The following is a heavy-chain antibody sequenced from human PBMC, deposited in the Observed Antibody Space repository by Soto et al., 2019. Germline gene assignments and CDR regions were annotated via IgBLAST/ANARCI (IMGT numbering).Heavy chain of an antibody. D-gene: IGHD2-2*01. CDR3: AKDAQRGVVVPAPTLDY. CDR2: ISYDGSNK. J-gene: IGHJ4*02. CDR1: EVTFINHG. V-gene: IGHV3-30*18. Sequence: PGGSMRLCYTAAEVTFINHGMHWIRQKPGKGLEWVAVISYDGSNKYYADSVKGRFTISRDNSKNTLYLQMNSLRAEDTAVYYCAKDAQRGVVVPAPTLDYCGQGTLVTVPQ.